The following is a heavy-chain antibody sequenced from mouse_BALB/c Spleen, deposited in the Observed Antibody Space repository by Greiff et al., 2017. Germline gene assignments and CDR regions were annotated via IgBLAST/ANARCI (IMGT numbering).Heavy chain of an antibody. CDR1: GFTFSSYG. V-gene: IGHV5-6*01. J-gene: IGHJ4*01. Sequence: EVKLVESGGDLVKPGGSLKLSCAASGFTFSSYGMSWVRQTPDKRLEWVATISSGGSYTYYPDSVKWRFTISRDNAKNTLYLQMSSLKSEDTAMYYCARHPGRGAMDYWGQGTSVTVSS. CDR2: ISSGGSYT. CDR3: ARHPGRGAMDY. D-gene: IGHD3-3*01.